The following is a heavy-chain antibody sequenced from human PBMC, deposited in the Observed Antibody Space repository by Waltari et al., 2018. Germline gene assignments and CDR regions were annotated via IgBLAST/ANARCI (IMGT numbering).Heavy chain of an antibody. CDR3: ARVVLRFLEWAFDY. J-gene: IGHJ4*02. D-gene: IGHD3-3*01. CDR1: GGSISSGDYY. V-gene: IGHV4-30-4*08. Sequence: QVQLQESGPGLVKPSQTLSLTCTVSGGSISSGDYYWSWIRQPPGKGLEWIWYIYYSGSTYYVPSLKSRVTISVDTAKNQFYLKLSSVTAADTAGYYCARVVLRFLEWAFDYWGQGTLVTVSS. CDR2: IYYSGST.